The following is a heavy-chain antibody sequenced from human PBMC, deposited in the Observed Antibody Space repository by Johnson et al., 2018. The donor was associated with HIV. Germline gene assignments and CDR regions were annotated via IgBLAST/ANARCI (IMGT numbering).Heavy chain of an antibody. CDR3: ARGVKQQLNVVDAFDI. CDR2: ISYDGNNK. Sequence: QMQLVESGGGVVQPGTSLRLSCAASGFTFGIYGMHWVRQAPGKGLEWVALISYDGNNKYSADSVKGRFTISRDNSRNRLYIQMNSLRVEDTGVYYCARGVKQQLNVVDAFDIWGQGTKVTVSS. J-gene: IGHJ3*02. CDR1: GFTFGIYG. V-gene: IGHV3-30*13. D-gene: IGHD6-13*01.